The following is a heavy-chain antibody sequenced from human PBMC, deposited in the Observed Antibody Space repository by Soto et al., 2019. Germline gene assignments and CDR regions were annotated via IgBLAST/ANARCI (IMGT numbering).Heavy chain of an antibody. CDR1: GFTFSDHY. D-gene: IGHD3-10*01. V-gene: IGHV3-72*01. J-gene: IGHJ4*02. CDR2: SKNKADSYTT. Sequence: EVQLVESGGGLVQPGGSLRLSCAASGFTFSDHYMDWVRQAQGKWLEWVGRSKNKADSYTTEYAASVKGRFTISRDGSKNSLFLQMNSLKTEDTAVYYCTVWGSGNDFGAAWGQGILVTVSS. CDR3: TVWGSGNDFGAA.